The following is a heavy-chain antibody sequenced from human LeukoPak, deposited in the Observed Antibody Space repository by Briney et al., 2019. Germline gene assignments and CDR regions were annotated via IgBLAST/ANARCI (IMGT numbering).Heavy chain of an antibody. CDR1: NGSISTCY. Sequence: PSETLSLTCTVSNGSISTCYWSWIRQPLGKGLEWIGHIYHSGTTIYNPTLKSRVTMSVDTSRNQFSLHLTSVTAADTAVYFCARDSFGSGWYAIWGRGTLVTVSS. J-gene: IGHJ2*01. D-gene: IGHD6-19*01. V-gene: IGHV4-59*01. CDR3: ARDSFGSGWYAI. CDR2: IYHSGTT.